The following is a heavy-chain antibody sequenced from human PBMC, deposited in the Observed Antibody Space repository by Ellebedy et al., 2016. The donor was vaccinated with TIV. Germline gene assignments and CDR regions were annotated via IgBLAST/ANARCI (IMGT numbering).Heavy chain of an antibody. CDR3: ARGSSGSLF. CDR2: INHLGGT. CDR1: GGSFSGFY. D-gene: IGHD1-26*01. Sequence: SETLSLXXAVSGGSFSGFYWNWIRQSPGKGLEWFGDINHLGGTNYNPSLKSRVTISIDTSKNHFSLRLNSVTAADTAVYFCARGSSGSLFWGQGTLVTVSS. J-gene: IGHJ4*02. V-gene: IGHV4-34*01.